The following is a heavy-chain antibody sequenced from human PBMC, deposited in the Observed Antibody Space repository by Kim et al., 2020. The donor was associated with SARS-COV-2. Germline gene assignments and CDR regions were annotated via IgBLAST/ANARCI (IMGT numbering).Heavy chain of an antibody. CDR2: ISSSSSTI. Sequence: GGSLRLSCAASGFTFSSYSMNWVRQAPGKGLEWVSYISSSSSTIYYADSVKGRFTISRDNAKNSLYLQMNSLRDEDTAVYYCARDPIVVVPAAISKWFDPWGQGTLVTVSS. D-gene: IGHD2-2*01. CDR3: ARDPIVVVPAAISKWFDP. V-gene: IGHV3-48*02. CDR1: GFTFSSYS. J-gene: IGHJ5*02.